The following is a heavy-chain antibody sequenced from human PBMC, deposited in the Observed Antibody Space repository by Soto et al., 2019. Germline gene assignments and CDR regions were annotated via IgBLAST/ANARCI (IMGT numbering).Heavy chain of an antibody. J-gene: IGHJ4*02. CDR2: VSVSGGTT. Sequence: PGGSLRLSCAASGFTFRNYAMNWVRQAPGKGLEWVSGVSVSGGTTYYADSVKGRFTVSRDNSKITVYLQMNSLRADDTAVYFCAKGMYYYDSSGYRLFDYWGQGTPVTVSS. CDR3: AKGMYYYDSSGYRLFDY. D-gene: IGHD3-22*01. V-gene: IGHV3-23*01. CDR1: GFTFRNYA.